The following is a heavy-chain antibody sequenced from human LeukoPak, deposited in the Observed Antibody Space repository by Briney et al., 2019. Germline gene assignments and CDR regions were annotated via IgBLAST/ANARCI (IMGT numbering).Heavy chain of an antibody. D-gene: IGHD1-20*01. J-gene: IGHJ3*02. CDR2: IYTSGST. CDR1: GGSISSYY. V-gene: IGHV4-4*07. CDR3: ARVDRSNWNGRAFDI. Sequence: PSETLSLTCTVSGGSISSYYWSWIRQPAGNGLEWIGRIYTSGSTNYNPSLKSRVTTSVDTSKNQFSLKLSSVTAADTAVYYCARVDRSNWNGRAFDIWGQGTMVTVSS.